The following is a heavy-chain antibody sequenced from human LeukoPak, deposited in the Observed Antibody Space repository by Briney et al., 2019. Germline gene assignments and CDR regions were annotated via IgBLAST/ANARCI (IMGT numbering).Heavy chain of an antibody. CDR3: AKDRPNYHESNGHYYRPNGDY. CDR1: GFTFNICS. D-gene: IGHD3-22*01. J-gene: IGHJ4*02. CDR2: ITSSGDAT. V-gene: IGHV3-23*01. Sequence: GGSLRLSCAASGFTFNICSMSWVRQAPGKGLEWVSSITSSGDATFYADSVKDRFTISRDNSKNMLYLQMSRLRAEDTAVYYCAKDRPNYHESNGHYYRPNGDYWGQGTLVTVSS.